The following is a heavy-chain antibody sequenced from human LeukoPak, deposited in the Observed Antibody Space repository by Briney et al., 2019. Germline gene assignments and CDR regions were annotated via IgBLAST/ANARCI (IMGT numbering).Heavy chain of an antibody. CDR1: GGSFSGYY. CDR3: ARAVPKGHFDY. CDR2: INHSGST. J-gene: IGHJ4*02. V-gene: IGHV4-34*01. Sequence: SETLSLTCAVYGGSFSGYYWSWIRQPPGKGLEWIGEINHSGSTNYNPSLKSRVTISVDTSKNQFSPKLSSVTAADTAVYYCARAVPKGHFDYWGQGTLVTVSS. D-gene: IGHD4-17*01.